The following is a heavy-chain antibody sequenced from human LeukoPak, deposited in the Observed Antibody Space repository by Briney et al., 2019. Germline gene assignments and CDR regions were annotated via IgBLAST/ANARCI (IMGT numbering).Heavy chain of an antibody. V-gene: IGHV3-15*01. CDR3: TTGIAAAGNHDC. D-gene: IGHD6-13*01. J-gene: IGHJ4*02. Sequence: GGSLRLSCAASGFTFSNAWMSWVRQAPGKGLEWVGRIKSKTDGGTTDHAAPVKGRFTISRDDSKNTLYLQMNSLKTEDTAVYYCTTGIAAAGNHDCWGQGTLVTVSS. CDR1: GFTFSNAW. CDR2: IKSKTDGGTT.